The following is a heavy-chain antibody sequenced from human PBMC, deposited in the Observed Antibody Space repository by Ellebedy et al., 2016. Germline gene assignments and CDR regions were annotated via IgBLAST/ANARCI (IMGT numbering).Heavy chain of an antibody. Sequence: SETLSLXXAVYGGSFSGYYWSWIRQPPGKGLEWIGEINHSGSTNYNPSLKSRVTISVDTSKNQFSLKLSSVTAADTAVYYCARGLGYYEGDYWGQGTLVTVSS. CDR1: GGSFSGYY. J-gene: IGHJ4*02. CDR3: ARGLGYYEGDY. CDR2: INHSGST. V-gene: IGHV4-34*01. D-gene: IGHD3-22*01.